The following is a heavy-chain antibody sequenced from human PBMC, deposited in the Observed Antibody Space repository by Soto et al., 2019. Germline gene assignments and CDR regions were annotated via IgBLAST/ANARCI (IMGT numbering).Heavy chain of an antibody. D-gene: IGHD4-17*01. Sequence: SETLSLTCTVSGGSISSYYWSWIRQPPGKGLEWIGYIYYSGSTNYNPSLKSPVTISVDTSKNQFSLKLSSVTAADTAVYYCARDAPYGDYFDYWGQGTLVTVSS. CDR2: IYYSGST. J-gene: IGHJ4*02. CDR1: GGSISSYY. V-gene: IGHV4-59*01. CDR3: ARDAPYGDYFDY.